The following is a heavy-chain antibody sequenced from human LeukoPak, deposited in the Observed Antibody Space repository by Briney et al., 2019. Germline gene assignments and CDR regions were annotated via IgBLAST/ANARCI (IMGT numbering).Heavy chain of an antibody. Sequence: GGSLRLSCAASGFTVSSNYMSWVRQAPGKGLEWVSVIYRGGSTYYADSVKGRFTISRDKSKNTLYLQMNSLRAEDTAVYYCARALPLPIYVWGSYRSSTSWGQGTLVTVSS. CDR2: IYRGGST. CDR3: ARALPLPIYVWGSYRSSTS. J-gene: IGHJ4*02. CDR1: GFTVSSNY. D-gene: IGHD3-16*02. V-gene: IGHV3-53*01.